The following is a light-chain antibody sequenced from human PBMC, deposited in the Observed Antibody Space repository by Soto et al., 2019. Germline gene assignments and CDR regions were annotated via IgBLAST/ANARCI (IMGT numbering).Light chain of an antibody. Sequence: DIPMTQSPSTLSASVGDRVTITCRASQSISSWLAWYQQKPGKAPKLLIYDVSSLESGVPSRFSGSGSGTEFALTISSLQPDDFATYYCQEYTSYSRTFGQGTKVEIK. CDR2: DVS. CDR3: QEYTSYSRT. V-gene: IGKV1-5*01. J-gene: IGKJ1*01. CDR1: QSISSW.